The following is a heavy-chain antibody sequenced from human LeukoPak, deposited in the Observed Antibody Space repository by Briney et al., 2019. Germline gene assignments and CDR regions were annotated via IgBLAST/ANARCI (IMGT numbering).Heavy chain of an antibody. CDR2: ISYDGSNK. V-gene: IGHV3-30-3*01. D-gene: IGHD6-19*01. CDR1: GFTFSSYA. J-gene: IGHJ6*02. Sequence: GRSLRLSCAASGFTFSSYAMHWVRQAPGKGLEWVAVISYDGSNKYYADSVKGRFTISRDNSKNTLYLQMNSLRAEDTAVYYCARGGVSSGPNDYYYYGMDVWGQGTTVTVSS. CDR3: ARGGVSSGPNDYYYYGMDV.